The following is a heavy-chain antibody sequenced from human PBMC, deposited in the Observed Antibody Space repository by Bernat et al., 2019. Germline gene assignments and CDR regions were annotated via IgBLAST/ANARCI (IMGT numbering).Heavy chain of an antibody. CDR3: ARGRPIVVVAATAMGGYYGMDV. CDR1: GFTFSSYA. D-gene: IGHD2-15*01. J-gene: IGHJ6*02. V-gene: IGHV3-30-3*01. CDR2: ISYDGSNK. Sequence: QVQLVESGGGVVQPGRSLRLSCAASGFTFSSYAMHWVRQAPGKGLEWVAVISYDGSNKYYADSVKGRFTISRDNSKNTLYLQMNSLRAEDTAVYYCARGRPIVVVAATAMGGYYGMDVWGQGTTVTVSS.